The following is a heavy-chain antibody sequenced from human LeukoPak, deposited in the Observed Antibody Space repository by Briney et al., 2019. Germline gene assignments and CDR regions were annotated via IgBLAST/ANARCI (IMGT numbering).Heavy chain of an antibody. Sequence: SETLSLICAVYGGSFSGYYWSWIRQPPGKGLEWIGEINHSGSTNYNPSLKSRVTISVDTSKNQFSLKLSSVTAADTAVYYCARGRTGGIDYWGQGTLVTVSS. J-gene: IGHJ4*02. CDR3: ARGRTGGIDY. CDR2: INHSGST. CDR1: GGSFSGYY. D-gene: IGHD3/OR15-3a*01. V-gene: IGHV4-34*01.